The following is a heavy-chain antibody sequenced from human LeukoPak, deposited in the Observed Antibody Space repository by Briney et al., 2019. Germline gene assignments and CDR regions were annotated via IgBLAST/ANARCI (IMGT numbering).Heavy chain of an antibody. J-gene: IGHJ4*02. CDR3: TTGGNYGSGSNLDY. D-gene: IGHD3-10*01. V-gene: IGHV3-15*01. CDR2: IKSKTDGGTT. Sequence: GGSLRLSCAASGFTFSNAWMSWVRQAPGKGLEWVGRIKSKTDGGTTDYAAPGKGRFTISRDDSKNTLYLQMNSLKTEDTAVYYWTTGGNYGSGSNLDYWGQGTLVTVSS. CDR1: GFTFSNAW.